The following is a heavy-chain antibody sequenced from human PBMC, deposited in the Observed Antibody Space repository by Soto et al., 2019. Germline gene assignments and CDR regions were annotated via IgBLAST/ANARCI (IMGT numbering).Heavy chain of an antibody. CDR2: ISSSTI. CDR1: GFTFSSYS. D-gene: IGHD3-10*01. J-gene: IGHJ5*02. V-gene: IGHV3-48*02. CDR3: AREGGSYNWFDP. Sequence: EVQLVESGGGLVQPGGSLRLSCAASGFTFSSYSMNWVRQAPGKGLEWVSYISSSTIYYADSVKGRFTISRDNAKNSLYLQMNSLRDEDTAVYYCAREGGSYNWFDPWGQRTLVTVSS.